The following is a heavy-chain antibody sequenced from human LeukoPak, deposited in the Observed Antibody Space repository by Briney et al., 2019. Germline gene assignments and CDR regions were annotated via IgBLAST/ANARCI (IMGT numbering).Heavy chain of an antibody. CDR1: GFTFSSYA. CDR2: ISGIGGST. Sequence: PGGSLRLSCAASGFTFSSYAMSWVRQAPGKGLEWVSAISGIGGSTYYADSVKGRFTISRDNSKNTLYLQMNSLRAEDTAVYYCAKDVYGSGSYKGLDAFDIWGQGTMVTVSS. D-gene: IGHD3-10*01. CDR3: AKDVYGSGSYKGLDAFDI. J-gene: IGHJ3*02. V-gene: IGHV3-23*01.